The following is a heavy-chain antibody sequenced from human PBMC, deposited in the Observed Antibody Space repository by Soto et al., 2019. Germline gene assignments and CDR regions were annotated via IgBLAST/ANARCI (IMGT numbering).Heavy chain of an antibody. CDR1: GGSVSSGSYY. V-gene: IGHV4-61*01. CDR3: ARLLYDRSGYYYFDY. Sequence: SSETLSLTCTVSGGSVSSGSYYWSWIRQPPGKGLEWIGYIYYSGSTNYNPSLKSRVTISVDTSKNQFSLRLSSVTAADTALYYCARLLYDRSGYYYFDYWGQGIQVTVSS. D-gene: IGHD3-22*01. CDR2: IYYSGST. J-gene: IGHJ4*02.